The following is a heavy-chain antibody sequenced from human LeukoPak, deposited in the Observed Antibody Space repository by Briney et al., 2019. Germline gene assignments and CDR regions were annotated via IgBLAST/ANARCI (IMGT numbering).Heavy chain of an antibody. J-gene: IGHJ4*02. CDR2: INHSGST. V-gene: IGHV4-34*01. CDR3: ARAHYDSSDYPDY. CDR1: GGSFSGYY. Sequence: SETLSLTCAVYGGSFSGYYWSWIRQPPGKGLEWIGEINHSGSTNYNPSLKSRVTISVDTSKNQFSLKLSSVTAADTAVYYCARAHYDSSDYPDYWGQGTLVTVSS. D-gene: IGHD3-22*01.